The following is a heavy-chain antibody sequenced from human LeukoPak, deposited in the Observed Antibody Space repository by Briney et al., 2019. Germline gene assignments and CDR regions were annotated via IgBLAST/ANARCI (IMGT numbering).Heavy chain of an antibody. Sequence: GGSLRLSCAASGFTFSSYGMHWVRQAPGKGLEWVAFIRYDGSNKYYADSVKGRFPISRDNSKNTLYLQMNSLRAEDTAVYYCAKSATVWGGYFDYWGQGTLVTVSS. CDR3: AKSATVWGGYFDY. V-gene: IGHV3-30*02. CDR1: GFTFSSYG. CDR2: IRYDGSNK. D-gene: IGHD4-17*01. J-gene: IGHJ4*02.